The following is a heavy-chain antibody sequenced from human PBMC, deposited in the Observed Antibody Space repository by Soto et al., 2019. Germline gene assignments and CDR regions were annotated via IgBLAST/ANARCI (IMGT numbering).Heavy chain of an antibody. CDR2: INPNSGGT. V-gene: IGHV1-2*02. Sequence: QVQLVQSGAEVKKPGASVKVSCKASGYTFTGYYMHWVRQALGQGLEWMGWINPNSGGTNYAQKFQGRVTMTRDTSISTAYMELSRLRSDDTAVYYCARVRPSYGYTNWFDPWGQGTLVTVSS. CDR3: ARVRPSYGYTNWFDP. CDR1: GYTFTGYY. D-gene: IGHD5-18*01. J-gene: IGHJ5*02.